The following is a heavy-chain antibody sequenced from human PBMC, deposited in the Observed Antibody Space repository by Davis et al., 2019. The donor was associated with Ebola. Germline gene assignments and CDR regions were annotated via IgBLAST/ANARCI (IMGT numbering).Heavy chain of an antibody. CDR2: TSHHPDYT. D-gene: IGHD1-14*01. Sequence: MPSETLSLTCAVYGGSFTDYFWSWIRQPPGKGLEWIGETSHHPDYTNYSPSFGGRVTISVDSSKNQFSLKLSSVTAADTAVYYCARLNINFDYWGQGTLVTVSS. J-gene: IGHJ4*02. V-gene: IGHV4-34*01. CDR3: ARLNINFDY. CDR1: GGSFTDYF.